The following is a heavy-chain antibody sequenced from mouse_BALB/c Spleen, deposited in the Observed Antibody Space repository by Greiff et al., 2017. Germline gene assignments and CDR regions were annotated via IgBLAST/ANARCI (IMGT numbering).Heavy chain of an antibody. V-gene: IGHV1-5*01. CDR1: GYTFTSYW. J-gene: IGHJ1*01. D-gene: IGHD2-14*01. CDR2: IYPGNSDT. CDR3: TRIPYYRYDVGYFDV. Sequence: DVKLVESGTVLARPGASVKMSCKASGYTFTSYWMHWVKQRPGQGLEWIGAIYPGNSDTSYNQKFKGKAKLTAVTSTSTAYMELSSLTNEDSAVYYCTRIPYYRYDVGYFDVWGAGTTVTVSS.